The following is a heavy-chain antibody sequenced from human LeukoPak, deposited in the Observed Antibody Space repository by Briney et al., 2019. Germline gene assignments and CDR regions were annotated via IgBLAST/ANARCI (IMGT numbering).Heavy chain of an antibody. CDR3: ARGYYDSSGSLLY. CDR1: GFTFSSYA. J-gene: IGHJ4*02. D-gene: IGHD3-22*01. CDR2: ISSNGGST. V-gene: IGHV3-64*01. Sequence: GGSLRLSCAASGFTFSSYAMHWFRQAPGKGREYVSAISSNGGSTYYANSVKGRLTISRDNSKNTLYLQMGSLRAEDMAVYYCARGYYDSSGSLLYWGQGTLVTVSS.